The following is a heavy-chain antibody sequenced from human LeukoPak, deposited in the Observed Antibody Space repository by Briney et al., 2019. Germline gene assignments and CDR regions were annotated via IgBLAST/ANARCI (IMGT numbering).Heavy chain of an antibody. Sequence: SETLSLTCVVSGGSLSTHHWSWIRQSPGRGLEWIGYISESGSTNYNPSLKSRVTISVDTSKNQFSLMLSSVTAADTAVYYCARGYDSSAYYPFNYWGQGTLVTVSS. V-gene: IGHV4-59*11. CDR2: ISESGST. D-gene: IGHD3-22*01. CDR3: ARGYDSSAYYPFNY. J-gene: IGHJ4*02. CDR1: GGSLSTHH.